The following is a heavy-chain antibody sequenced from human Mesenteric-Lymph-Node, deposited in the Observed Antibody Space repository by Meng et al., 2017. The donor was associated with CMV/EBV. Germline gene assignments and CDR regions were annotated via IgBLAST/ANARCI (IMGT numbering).Heavy chain of an antibody. Sequence: GGSLRLSCAASGFTFTSYWMHWVRQAPGKGLVWVSRINTDGSSTDYADSVKGRFTISRDNAKNSVNLQMNSLRAEDTAVYYCVRGEYQLESDGMDVWGQGTTVTVSS. CDR1: GFTFTSYW. J-gene: IGHJ6*02. V-gene: IGHV3-74*01. CDR2: INTDGSST. D-gene: IGHD2-2*01. CDR3: VRGEYQLESDGMDV.